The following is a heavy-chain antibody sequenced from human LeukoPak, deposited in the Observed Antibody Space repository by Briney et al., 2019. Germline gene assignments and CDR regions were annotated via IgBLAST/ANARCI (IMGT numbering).Heavy chain of an antibody. CDR2: ISGSCGRT. Sequence: GGSLRLSCAASGFTFSSYAMSWVRQAPGKGLEWVSAISGSCGRTYYADSVKGRFTISRDNSKNTLYMQMNSLRAEDTAVYYCAKSVYVFGDFWSGYYCYFDYGGQGTLVTVSS. D-gene: IGHD3-3*01. V-gene: IGHV3-23*01. CDR1: GFTFSSYA. J-gene: IGHJ4*02. CDR3: AKSVYVFGDFWSGYYCYFDY.